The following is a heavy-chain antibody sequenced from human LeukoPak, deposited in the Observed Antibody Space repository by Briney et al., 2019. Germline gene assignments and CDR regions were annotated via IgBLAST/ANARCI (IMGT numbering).Heavy chain of an antibody. J-gene: IGHJ4*02. Sequence: QPGGSLRLSCAASGFTFRSHGFHWVRQAPGRGLEWVAVIWYDGSNKYYADSVKGRFTISRDNSKNTLYLQMNSLRAEDTAVYYCAKDRVGVVATIFDYWGQGTLVTVSS. CDR1: GFTFRSHG. CDR3: AKDRVGVVATIFDY. V-gene: IGHV3-33*06. D-gene: IGHD5-12*01. CDR2: IWYDGSNK.